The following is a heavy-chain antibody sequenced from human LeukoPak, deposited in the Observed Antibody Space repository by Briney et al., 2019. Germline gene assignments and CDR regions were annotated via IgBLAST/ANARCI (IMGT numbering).Heavy chain of an antibody. Sequence: GSSVKVSCKASGYTFTSYYMHSVRQAPGQRLEWMGIINPSGGSTSYAQKCKGRVTMTRDTSTSTVYMELSSLRSEDTAVYYCAHQLKDMTQRASGVSYFQHWGQGTLVTVSS. V-gene: IGHV1-46*01. J-gene: IGHJ1*01. CDR3: AHQLKDMTQRASGVSYFQH. CDR2: INPSGGST. D-gene: IGHD1-26*01. CDR1: GYTFTSYY.